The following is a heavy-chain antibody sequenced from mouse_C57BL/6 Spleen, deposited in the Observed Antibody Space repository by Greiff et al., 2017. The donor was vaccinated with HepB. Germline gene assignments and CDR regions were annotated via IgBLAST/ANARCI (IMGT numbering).Heavy chain of an antibody. Sequence: QVQLQQPGAELVKPGASVKMSCKASGYTFTSYWITWVKQRPGQGLAWIGDIYPGSGSTNYNEKFKSKATLTVDTSSSTAYMQLSSLTSEDSAVYYCARLYGSGGYFDYWGQGTTLTVSS. D-gene: IGHD2-2*01. CDR2: IYPGSGST. V-gene: IGHV1-55*01. CDR3: ARLYGSGGYFDY. J-gene: IGHJ2*01. CDR1: GYTFTSYW.